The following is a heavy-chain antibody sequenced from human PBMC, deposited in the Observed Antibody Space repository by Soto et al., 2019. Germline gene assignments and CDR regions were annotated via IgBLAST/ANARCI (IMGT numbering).Heavy chain of an antibody. D-gene: IGHD3-9*01. CDR2: ISGSGGST. V-gene: IGHV3-23*01. Sequence: PGGSLRLSCAASGFTFSSYAMSWVRQAPGKGLEWVSAISGSGGSTYYADSVKGRFTISRDNSKNTLYLQMNSLRAEDTAVYYCAKMYYDILPGKSTPLDYGGQEPLVTVSS. CDR3: AKMYYDILPGKSTPLDY. J-gene: IGHJ4*02. CDR1: GFTFSSYA.